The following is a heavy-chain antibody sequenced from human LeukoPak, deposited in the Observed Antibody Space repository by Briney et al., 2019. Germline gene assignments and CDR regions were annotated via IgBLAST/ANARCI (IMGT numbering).Heavy chain of an antibody. CDR2: MNPNSGNT. D-gene: IGHD3-3*01. CDR1: GYTFSSYD. J-gene: IGHJ4*02. Sequence: ASVKVSCKASGYTFSSYDINWVRQATGQGLEWMGWMNPNSGNTGYAQKFQGRVAMTRNTSISTAYMELSSLRSEDTAAYYCARGFGRFLEWLLYWGQGTLVTVSS. CDR3: ARGFGRFLEWLLY. V-gene: IGHV1-8*01.